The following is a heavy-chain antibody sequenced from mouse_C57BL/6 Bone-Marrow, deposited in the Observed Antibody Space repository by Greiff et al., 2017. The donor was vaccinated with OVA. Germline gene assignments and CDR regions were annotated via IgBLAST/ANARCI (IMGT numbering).Heavy chain of an antibody. D-gene: IGHD2-2*01. Sequence: VKLQESGAELARPGASVKLSCKASGYTFTSYGISWVKQRTGQGLEWIGEIYPRSGSTYYNEKFKGKATMTADKSSSTAYMELRSLTSEDSAVYFCARRGLRLYAMDYWGQGTSVTVSS. J-gene: IGHJ4*01. V-gene: IGHV1-81*01. CDR1: GYTFTSYG. CDR2: IYPRSGST. CDR3: ARRGLRLYAMDY.